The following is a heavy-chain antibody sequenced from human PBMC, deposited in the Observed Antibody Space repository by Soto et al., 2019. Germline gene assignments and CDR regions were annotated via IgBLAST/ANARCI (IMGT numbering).Heavy chain of an antibody. D-gene: IGHD6-6*01. CDR3: ASHSSSSDMSYYYYGMDV. Sequence: PGESLKISCKGSGYSFTSYWIGWVRQMPGKGLEWMGIIYPGDSDTRYSPSFQGQVTIPADKSISTAYLQWSSLKASDTAMYYCASHSSSSDMSYYYYGMDVWGQGTTVTVSS. V-gene: IGHV5-51*01. CDR2: IYPGDSDT. J-gene: IGHJ6*02. CDR1: GYSFTSYW.